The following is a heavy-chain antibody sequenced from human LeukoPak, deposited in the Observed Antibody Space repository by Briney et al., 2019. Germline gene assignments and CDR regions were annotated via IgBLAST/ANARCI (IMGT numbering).Heavy chain of an antibody. Sequence: KPSETLSLTCTVSGVSISSYYWSWIRQPPGKGLEWIGYIYHSGSTYYNPSLKSRVTISLNTSKNQFSLKLSSVTAADTAVYYCARDLHYDSSGYYYAFDIWGQGTMVTVSS. D-gene: IGHD3-22*01. V-gene: IGHV4-59*01. J-gene: IGHJ3*02. CDR1: GVSISSYY. CDR2: IYHSGST. CDR3: ARDLHYDSSGYYYAFDI.